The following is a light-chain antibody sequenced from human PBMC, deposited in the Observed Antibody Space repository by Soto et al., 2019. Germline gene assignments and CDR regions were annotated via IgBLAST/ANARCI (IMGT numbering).Light chain of an antibody. J-gene: IGLJ2*01. V-gene: IGLV2-8*01. CDR3: SSYAGSNNVV. CDR2: EVS. Sequence: QSVLTQPPSAPGSPGQSVTISCTGTSSDVGGNKYVSWYQQHPGKAPKLMIYEVSKRPSGVTDRFSGSKSGNTASLTVSGLQAEDEADYYCSSYAGSNNVVFGGGTKLTVL. CDR1: SSDVGGNKY.